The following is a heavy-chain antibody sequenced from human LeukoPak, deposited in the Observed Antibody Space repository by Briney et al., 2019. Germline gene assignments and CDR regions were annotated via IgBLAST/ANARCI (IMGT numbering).Heavy chain of an antibody. CDR3: ARTYTGSDFDP. CDR2: IYHSGST. J-gene: IGHJ5*02. V-gene: IGHV4-39*01. D-gene: IGHD1-26*01. Sequence: PSETLSLTCTVSGGSISGSNYYWGWIRQSPGKGPEWIGNIYHSGSTYYNPSLKSRVTISADTPKNQFSLKLRSVAAADTAPYYCARTYTGSDFDPRGQGTLVTVSS. CDR1: GGSISGSNYY.